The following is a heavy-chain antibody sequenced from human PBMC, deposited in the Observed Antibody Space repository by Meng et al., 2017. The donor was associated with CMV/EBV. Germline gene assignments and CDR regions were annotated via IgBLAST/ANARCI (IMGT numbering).Heavy chain of an antibody. CDR1: YW. CDR3: ARDNAASYYDFWSGYYTSLDY. CDR2: INSDGSST. D-gene: IGHD3-3*01. Sequence: YWMQWVRQTRGKGLVCVSRINSDGSSTSYADSMKGQFTISRDNAKNTLYLQMNSLRAEDTAVYYCARDNAASYYDFWSGYYTSLDYWGQGTLVTVSS. J-gene: IGHJ4*02. V-gene: IGHV3/OR16-13*01.